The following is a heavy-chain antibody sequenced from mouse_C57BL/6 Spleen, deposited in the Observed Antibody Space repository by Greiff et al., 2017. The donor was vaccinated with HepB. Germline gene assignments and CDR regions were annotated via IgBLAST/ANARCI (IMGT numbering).Heavy chain of an antibody. D-gene: IGHD4-1*01. CDR3: ATLTASLDY. CDR1: GFTFSDYY. J-gene: IGHJ2*01. Sequence: EVQRVESEGGLVQPGSSMKLSCTASGFTFSDYYMAWVRQVPEKGLEWVANINYDGSSTYYLDSLKGRFIISRDNAKNMLYLQMSSLKSEDTATYYCATLTASLDYWGQGTTLTVSS. V-gene: IGHV5-16*01. CDR2: INYDGSST.